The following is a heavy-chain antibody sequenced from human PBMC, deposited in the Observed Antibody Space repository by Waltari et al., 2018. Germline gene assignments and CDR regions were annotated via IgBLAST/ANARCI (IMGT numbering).Heavy chain of an antibody. CDR3: ARDGGVVTPLFDY. CDR1: GFTFSSYG. Sequence: QVQLVESGGGVVQPGRSLRLSCAASGFTFSSYGMHWVRQAPGKGLEWVAVIWYDGSNKYYADSVKGRFTISRDNAKNSLYLQMNSLRAEDTAVYYCARDGGVVTPLFDYWGQGTLVTVSS. V-gene: IGHV3-33*08. D-gene: IGHD2-15*01. J-gene: IGHJ4*02. CDR2: IWYDGSNK.